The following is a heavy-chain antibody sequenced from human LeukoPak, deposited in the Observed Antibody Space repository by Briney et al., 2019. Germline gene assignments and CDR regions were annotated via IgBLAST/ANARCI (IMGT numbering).Heavy chain of an antibody. D-gene: IGHD2-21*02. CDR3: ARPGRIVVVTAPFFDY. V-gene: IGHV3-30-3*01. CDR2: ISYDGSNK. Sequence: GGSLRLSCAGSGFTFSSYAMSWVRQAPGKGLEWVAVISYDGSNKYYADSVKGRFTISRDNSMNTLYLQMNSMRAEDTAVYYCARPGRIVVVTAPFFDYWGQGTLDTVSP. CDR1: GFTFSSYA. J-gene: IGHJ4*02.